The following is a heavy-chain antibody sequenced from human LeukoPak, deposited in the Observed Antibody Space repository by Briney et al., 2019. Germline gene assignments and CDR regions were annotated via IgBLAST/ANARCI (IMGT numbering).Heavy chain of an antibody. V-gene: IGHV3-74*01. CDR2: INSDGSST. CDR3: ARVIRWFDP. Sequence: PGGSLRLSCAASGFTFSSYAMSWVRQAPGKGLVWVSRINSDGSSTSYADSVKGRFTISRDNAKNMLYLQMNSLRAEDTAVYYCARVIRWFDPWGQGTLVTVSS. J-gene: IGHJ5*02. CDR1: GFTFSSYA.